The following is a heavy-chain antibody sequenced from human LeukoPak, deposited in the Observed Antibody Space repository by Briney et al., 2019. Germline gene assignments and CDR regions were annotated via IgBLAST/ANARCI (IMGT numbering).Heavy chain of an antibody. Sequence: GGSLRLSCAASGLTVSSSYMSWVRQAPGKGLEWVSIIYNDGSTYYADSMKGRFTISRDNSKNTLYLQVNSLRAEDTAMYYCARNILFAFDIWGQGTMVTVSP. J-gene: IGHJ3*02. V-gene: IGHV3-53*01. D-gene: IGHD2/OR15-2a*01. CDR1: GLTVSSSY. CDR3: ARNILFAFDI. CDR2: IYNDGST.